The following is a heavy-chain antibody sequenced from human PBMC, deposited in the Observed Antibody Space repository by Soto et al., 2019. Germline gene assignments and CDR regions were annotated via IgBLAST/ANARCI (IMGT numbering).Heavy chain of an antibody. J-gene: IGHJ4*02. CDR1: GGTLSSYA. Sequence: AVQVSRKASGGTLSSYAISWLRPAPGQGLEWVGGIIPIFGTAHYAQKFQGRVTITADKSTSTAYMELSSLRSEDTAVYYCARGGRGGPAAAAAFDYWGQGTLVTVSS. CDR3: ARGGRGGPAAAAAFDY. CDR2: IIPIFGTA. V-gene: IGHV1-69*06. D-gene: IGHD2-2*01.